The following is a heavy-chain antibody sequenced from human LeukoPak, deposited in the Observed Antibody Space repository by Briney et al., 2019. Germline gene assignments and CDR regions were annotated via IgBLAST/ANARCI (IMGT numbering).Heavy chain of an antibody. CDR2: INHSVST. CDR1: GGSFSGYY. D-gene: IGHD2-2*01. CDR3: ARAFKEYQLLSSYYYYGMDV. V-gene: IGHV4-34*01. Sequence: SETLSLTCAVYGGSFSGYYWSWIRQPPRKGLEWIGEINHSVSTNYNPSLKSRVTISVDTSKNQFSLKLSSVTAADTAVYYCARAFKEYQLLSSYYYYGMDVWGQGTTVTVSS. J-gene: IGHJ6*02.